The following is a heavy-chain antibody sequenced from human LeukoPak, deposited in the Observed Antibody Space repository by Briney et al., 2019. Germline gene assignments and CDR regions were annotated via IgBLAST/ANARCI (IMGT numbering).Heavy chain of an antibody. CDR1: GFTFSSYS. Sequence: GGSLRLSCAASGFTFSSYSMNWVRQAPGKGLEWVSSISSSSSYIYYADSVKGRFTISRDNAKNSLYLQMNSLRAEDTAVYYCARDGPFHLVPIFYWGQGTLVTVSS. D-gene: IGHD6-13*01. CDR2: ISSSSSYI. V-gene: IGHV3-21*01. CDR3: ARDGPFHLVPIFY. J-gene: IGHJ4*02.